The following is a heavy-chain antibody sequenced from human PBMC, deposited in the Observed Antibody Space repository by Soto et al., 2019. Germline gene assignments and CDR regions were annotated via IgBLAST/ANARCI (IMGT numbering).Heavy chain of an antibody. Sequence: GGSLRLSCAASGFTFSSYSMNWVRQAPGKGLEWVSSISSSSSYIYYADSVKGRFTISRDNAKNSLYLQMNSLRAEDTAVYYCARDKGYCSSTSCYADPFDYWGQGTLVTVSS. CDR1: GFTFSSYS. D-gene: IGHD2-2*01. CDR2: ISSSSSYI. CDR3: ARDKGYCSSTSCYADPFDY. J-gene: IGHJ4*02. V-gene: IGHV3-21*01.